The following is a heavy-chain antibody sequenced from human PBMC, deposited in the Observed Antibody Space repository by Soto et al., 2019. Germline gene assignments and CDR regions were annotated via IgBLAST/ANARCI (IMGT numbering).Heavy chain of an antibody. CDR1: GGTFSSYA. CDR2: IIPVFDTG. CDR3: AKRRGAGGHFDY. Sequence: ASVKVSCKASGGTFSSYAISWVRQAPGQGLEWMGGIIPVFDTGIYAQKFQGRVTITADKSTNTAYMELSSLRSEDTAVYFCAKRRGAGGHFDYWGQGALVTVSS. D-gene: IGHD2-15*01. V-gene: IGHV1-69*06. J-gene: IGHJ4*02.